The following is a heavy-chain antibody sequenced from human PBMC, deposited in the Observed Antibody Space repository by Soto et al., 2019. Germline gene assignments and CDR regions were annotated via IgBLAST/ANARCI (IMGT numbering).Heavy chain of an antibody. Sequence: QVQLVESGGGVVQPGRSLRLSCVASGFSISTYAMHWVRQAPGKGLEWVAVISSDGTNKYYADSVKGRFTIARDNSKNTVYLYINSLGAEDTALFLCAKDKGSSGWYFDHWGQGTLVTVSS. CDR3: AKDKGSSGWYFDH. CDR1: GFSISTYA. D-gene: IGHD6-19*01. V-gene: IGHV3-30*18. J-gene: IGHJ4*02. CDR2: ISSDGTNK.